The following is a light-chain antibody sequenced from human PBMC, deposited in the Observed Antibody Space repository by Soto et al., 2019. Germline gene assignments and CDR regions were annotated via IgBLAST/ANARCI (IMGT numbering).Light chain of an antibody. J-gene: IGLJ1*01. Sequence: QSVLTQPPSVSGAPGQTVTISCTGSNSNIGSPYGVHWYQQVPGKAPKLLIYGNDNRPSGVPDRFSGSKSASSASLAITGVQADDEGDYYCQSYDRTLRGYVFGTGTKVTVL. CDR1: NSNIGSPYG. CDR2: GND. CDR3: QSYDRTLRGYV. V-gene: IGLV1-40*01.